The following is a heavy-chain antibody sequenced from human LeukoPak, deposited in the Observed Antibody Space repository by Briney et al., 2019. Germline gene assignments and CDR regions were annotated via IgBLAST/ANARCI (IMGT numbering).Heavy chain of an antibody. CDR1: GFTFSSYA. CDR2: ISGSGGST. D-gene: IGHD5-24*01. V-gene: IGHV3-23*01. Sequence: PGGSLRLSCAASGFTFSSYAMSWVRQAPGKGLEWVSAISGSGGSTYYADSVKGRFTISRDNSKNTLYLQMNSLRAEDTAVYYCAKGFASVRRDGYNYFNPHVNWFDPWGQGTLVTVSS. CDR3: AKGFASVRRDGYNYFNPHVNWFDP. J-gene: IGHJ5*02.